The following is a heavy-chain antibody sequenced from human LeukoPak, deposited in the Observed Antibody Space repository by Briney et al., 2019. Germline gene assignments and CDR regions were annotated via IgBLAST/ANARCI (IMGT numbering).Heavy chain of an antibody. CDR1: GFTFSSYG. V-gene: IGHV3-23*01. D-gene: IGHD2-21*02. CDR3: AKCRGRGDCYSFDY. Sequence: GGTLRLSCAASGFTFSSYGMSWVRQAPGKGLEWVSAISGSGGSTYCADSVKGRFTISRDNSKNTLYLQMNSLRAEDTAVYYCAKCRGRGDCYSFDYWGQGTLVTVSS. CDR2: ISGSGGST. J-gene: IGHJ4*02.